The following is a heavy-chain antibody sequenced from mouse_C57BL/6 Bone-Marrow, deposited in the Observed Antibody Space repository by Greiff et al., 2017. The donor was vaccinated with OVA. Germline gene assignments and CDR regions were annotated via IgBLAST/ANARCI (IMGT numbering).Heavy chain of an antibody. CDR3: ARGVYDGYYNYFDY. CDR1: GYTFTNYW. J-gene: IGHJ2*01. CDR2: IYPGGGYT. D-gene: IGHD2-3*01. Sequence: QVQLQQSGAELVRPGTSVKMSCKASGYTFTNYWIGWAKQRPGHGLEWIGDIYPGGGYTNYNEKFKGKATLTADKSSSTAYMQFSSLTSEDSAINYCARGVYDGYYNYFDYWGQGTTLTVSS. V-gene: IGHV1-63*01.